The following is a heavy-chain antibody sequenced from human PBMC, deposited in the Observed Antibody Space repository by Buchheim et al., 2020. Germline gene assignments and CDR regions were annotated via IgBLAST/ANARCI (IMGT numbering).Heavy chain of an antibody. D-gene: IGHD3-22*01. V-gene: IGHV3-7*01. Sequence: EVQLVESGGGWVKLGGSLRLSAEASELTFSSYGLTWVGKAQGKGWGGVAKINTDGGATYYVASLRARLTSSRDNAQSYLFLQMNSLRAGDTAVYYCARESPNSYVTSGWSDYWGQGTL. CDR2: INTDGGAT. CDR3: ARESPNSYVTSGWSDY. CDR1: ELTFSSYG. J-gene: IGHJ4*02.